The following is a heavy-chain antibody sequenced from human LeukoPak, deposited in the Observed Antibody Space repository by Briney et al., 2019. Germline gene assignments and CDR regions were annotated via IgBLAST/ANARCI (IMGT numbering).Heavy chain of an antibody. J-gene: IGHJ2*01. D-gene: IGHD2-2*01. CDR2: INQDGSEI. CDR3: SIVQGSTIVVLTTNRYFDL. V-gene: IGHV3-7*01. CDR1: GFTFSNYW. Sequence: GGSLRLSCAASGFTFSNYWMSWVRQAPGKGLEWLANINQDGSEIYYVDSVKGRFTISRDNGKNSLYLQITSLRADDTGVYDCSIVQGSTIVVLTTNRYFDLWGRGTLVTVSS.